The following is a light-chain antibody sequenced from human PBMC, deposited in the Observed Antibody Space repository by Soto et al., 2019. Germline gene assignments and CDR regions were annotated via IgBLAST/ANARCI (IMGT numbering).Light chain of an antibody. CDR1: QSVSTN. CDR2: DAS. Sequence: ELVMTQSPATLSVSPGERATLSCRASQSVSTNLAWYRQKPGQTPRLLIYDASVRATGIPARFSGSGSGTEFTLTISSLQSEDFAVYYCQQYNNRPGTFGQGTKVDIK. V-gene: IGKV3-15*01. CDR3: QQYNNRPGT. J-gene: IGKJ1*01.